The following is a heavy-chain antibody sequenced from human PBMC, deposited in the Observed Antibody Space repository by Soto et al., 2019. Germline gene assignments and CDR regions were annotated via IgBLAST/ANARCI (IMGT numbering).Heavy chain of an antibody. D-gene: IGHD4-17*01. Sequence: ASVKVSCKASGYTFTSYDINWVRQATGQGLEWMGWMNPNSGNTGCAQRFQGRVTMTRNTSISTAYMELSSLRSEDTAVYYCARGEVEYGDYDPYYYYGMDVWGQGTTVTVSS. CDR2: MNPNSGNT. CDR3: ARGEVEYGDYDPYYYYGMDV. V-gene: IGHV1-8*01. CDR1: GYTFTSYD. J-gene: IGHJ6*02.